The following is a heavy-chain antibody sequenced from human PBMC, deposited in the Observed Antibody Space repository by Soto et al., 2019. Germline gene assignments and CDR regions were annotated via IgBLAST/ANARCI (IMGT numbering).Heavy chain of an antibody. J-gene: IGHJ4*02. CDR2: INHSGIT. Sequence: SETLSLTCIVSGDYVSEKYWWNWVRQPPGKGLEWIGEINHSGITDYNPSLKSRVTISVDTSKNQFSLKLSSVSAADTAVYYCAREPSIWGQGTLVTVSS. CDR3: AREPSI. V-gene: IGHV4-4*02. CDR1: GDYVSEKYW.